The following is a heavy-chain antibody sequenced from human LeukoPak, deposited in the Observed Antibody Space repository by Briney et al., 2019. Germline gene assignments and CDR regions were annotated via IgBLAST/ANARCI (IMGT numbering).Heavy chain of an antibody. CDR3: ARDSRYSYGSGVY. D-gene: IGHD5-18*01. Sequence: PSETLSLTCTVSGGSISSSSYYWGWIRQPPGKGLEWIGSIYYSGSTYYNPSLKSRVTISVDTSKNQFSLKLSSVTAADTAVYYCARDSRYSYGSGVYWGQGTLVTVSS. J-gene: IGHJ4*02. V-gene: IGHV4-39*07. CDR1: GGSISSSSYY. CDR2: IYYSGST.